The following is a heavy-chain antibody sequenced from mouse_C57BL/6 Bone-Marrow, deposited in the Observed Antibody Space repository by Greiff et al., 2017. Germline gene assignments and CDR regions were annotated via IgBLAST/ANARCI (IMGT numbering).Heavy chain of an antibody. CDR2: ISYDGSN. CDR1: GYSITSGYY. Sequence: VQLKESGPGLVKPSQSLSLTCSVTGYSITSGYYWNWIRQFPGNKLEWMGYISYDGSNNYNPSLKNRISITRDTSKNQFFLKLNSVTTEYTATYYGAKRGVNWYFDYWGQGTTLTVSS. V-gene: IGHV3-6*01. D-gene: IGHD4-1*01. J-gene: IGHJ2*01. CDR3: AKRGVNWYFDY.